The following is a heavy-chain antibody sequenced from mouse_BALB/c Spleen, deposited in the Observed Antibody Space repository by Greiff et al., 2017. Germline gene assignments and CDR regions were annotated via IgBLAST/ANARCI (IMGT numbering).Heavy chain of an antibody. D-gene: IGHD1-1*01. J-gene: IGHJ3*01. CDR1: GYTFTDYN. V-gene: IGHV1S29*02. CDR2: IYPYNGGT. Sequence: EVQLQESGPELVKPGASVKISCKASGYTFTDYNMHWVKQSHGKSLEWIGYIYPYNGGTGYNQKFKSKATLTVDNSSSTAYMELRSLTSEDSAVYYCARPRDFSYYGSMAYWGQGTLVTVSA. CDR3: ARPRDFSYYGSMAY.